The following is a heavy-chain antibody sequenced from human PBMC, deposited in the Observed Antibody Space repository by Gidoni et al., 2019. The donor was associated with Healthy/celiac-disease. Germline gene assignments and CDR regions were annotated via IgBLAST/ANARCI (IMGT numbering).Heavy chain of an antibody. CDR2: IRYDGSNK. CDR1: GFTFSSYG. Sequence: QVQLVESGGGVVQPGGSLRLSCAASGFTFSSYGMHWVRQAPGKGLEWVAFIRYDGSNKYYADSVKGRFTISRDNSKNTLYLQMNSLRAEDTAVYYCAKIGYGDYKPEYYFDYWGQGTLVTVSS. CDR3: AKIGYGDYKPEYYFDY. V-gene: IGHV3-30*02. J-gene: IGHJ4*02. D-gene: IGHD4-17*01.